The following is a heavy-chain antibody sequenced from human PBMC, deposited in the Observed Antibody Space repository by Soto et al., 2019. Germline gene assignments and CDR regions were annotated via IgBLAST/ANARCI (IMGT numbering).Heavy chain of an antibody. D-gene: IGHD6-13*01. CDR2: ISSSSSYI. J-gene: IGHJ4*02. CDR3: ARERRAAGDFDY. CDR1: GFTFSSYS. V-gene: IGHV3-21*01. Sequence: GGSLRLSCAASGFTFSSYSMNWVRQAPGKGLEWVSSISSSSSYIYYADSVKGRFTISRDNAKNPLYLQMNSLRAEDTAGYYCARERRAAGDFDYWGQGALVTVSS.